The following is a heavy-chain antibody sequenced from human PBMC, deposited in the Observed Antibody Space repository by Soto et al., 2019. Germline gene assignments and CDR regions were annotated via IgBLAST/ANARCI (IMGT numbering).Heavy chain of an antibody. Sequence: PGGSLRLSCAASGFTFSSYGMHWVRQAPGKGLEWVAVISYDGSNKYYADSVKGRFTISRDNSKNTLYLQMNSLRAEDTAVYYCAKDQVPYGDYEYYFDYWGQGTLVTVSS. D-gene: IGHD4-17*01. V-gene: IGHV3-30*18. CDR2: ISYDGSNK. CDR1: GFTFSSYG. J-gene: IGHJ4*02. CDR3: AKDQVPYGDYEYYFDY.